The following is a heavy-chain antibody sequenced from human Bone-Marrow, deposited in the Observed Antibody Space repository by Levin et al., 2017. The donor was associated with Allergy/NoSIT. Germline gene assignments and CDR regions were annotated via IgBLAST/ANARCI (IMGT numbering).Heavy chain of an antibody. Sequence: SETLSLTCTVSGGSVSSYSHYWSWVRQSPGKGLEWIAYIYYNGKTEYNPSLESRVSISADTSRNQVSLKLRSVTAADTAMYYCARGYKYSWYYFDYWGQGALVTVSS. CDR1: GGSVSSYSHY. D-gene: IGHD1-1*01. V-gene: IGHV4-61*01. CDR2: IYYNGKT. CDR3: ARGYKYSWYYFDY. J-gene: IGHJ4*02.